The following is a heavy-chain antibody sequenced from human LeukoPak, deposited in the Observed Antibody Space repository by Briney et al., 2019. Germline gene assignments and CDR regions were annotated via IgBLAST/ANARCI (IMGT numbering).Heavy chain of an antibody. V-gene: IGHV1-46*01. J-gene: IGHJ4*02. CDR3: ARDQEGFDY. CDR1: GYTFASNY. CDR2: IYPRDGST. Sequence: ASVKVSCKASGYTFASNYIHWVRQAPGQGLEWMGMIYPRDGSTSYAQKFQGRVTVTRDTSTSTVHMELSGLRSEDTAVYYCARDQEGFDYWGQGTLVTVSS.